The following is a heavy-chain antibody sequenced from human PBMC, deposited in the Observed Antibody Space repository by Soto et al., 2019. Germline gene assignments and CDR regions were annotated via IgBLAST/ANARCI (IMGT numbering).Heavy chain of an antibody. CDR1: GFTFSDHS. V-gene: IGHV3-48*02. J-gene: IGHJ4*02. D-gene: IGHD3-10*01. CDR2: ITSTSSAI. Sequence: GGSLRLSCAASGFTFSDHSLNWVRQAPGKGLQWVSYITSTSSAIYYAESVKGRFTISRDNAKNSLYLQMNSLRDEDTAVYYCARDPYFGSGTYRPNIDYWGQGTLVTVSS. CDR3: ARDPYFGSGTYRPNIDY.